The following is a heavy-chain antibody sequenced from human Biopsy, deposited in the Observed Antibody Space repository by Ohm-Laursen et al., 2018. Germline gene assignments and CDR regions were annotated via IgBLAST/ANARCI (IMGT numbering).Heavy chain of an antibody. D-gene: IGHD2/OR15-2a*01. CDR1: GGSISSYY. CDR3: ARATNSTGWPYYYFYGMDV. J-gene: IGHJ6*02. CDR2: IYYSGST. V-gene: IGHV4-59*01. Sequence: ETLSLTCTVSGGSISSYYWSWIRQPPGKGLEWIGYIYYSGSTNYNPSLKSRVTISVDTSKNQFSLRLNSVTAADAAVYYRARATNSTGWPYYYFYGMDVWGQGTTVIVSS.